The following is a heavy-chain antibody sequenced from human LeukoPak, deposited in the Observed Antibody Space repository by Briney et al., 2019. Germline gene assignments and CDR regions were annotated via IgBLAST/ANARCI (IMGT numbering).Heavy chain of an antibody. CDR2: MDFSGST. CDR1: GGSISTYY. CDR3: ARYSGTGYGMYYFDY. J-gene: IGHJ4*02. Sequence: SQTLSLTCTVSGGSISTYYWTWIRQPAGKALEWIGRMDFSGSTNYNPSLRSRVTLSLDTSKNQFSLKLSSVTAADTAVYYCARYSGTGYGMYYFDYWGQGTLVTVSS. D-gene: IGHD1-1*01. V-gene: IGHV4-4*07.